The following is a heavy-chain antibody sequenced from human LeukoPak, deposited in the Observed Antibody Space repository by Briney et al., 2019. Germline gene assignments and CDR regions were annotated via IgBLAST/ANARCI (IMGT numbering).Heavy chain of an antibody. CDR1: GGTFSSYA. J-gene: IGHJ6*02. CDR3: AGRLGSGYYYYGMDV. Sequence: SVKVSCKASGGTFSSYAISWVRQAPGQGLEWMGGIIPIFGTANYAQKFQSRVTITADESTSTAYMELSSLRSEDTAVYYCAGRLGSGYYYYGMDVWGQGTTVTVSS. V-gene: IGHV1-69*13. D-gene: IGHD6-19*01. CDR2: IIPIFGTA.